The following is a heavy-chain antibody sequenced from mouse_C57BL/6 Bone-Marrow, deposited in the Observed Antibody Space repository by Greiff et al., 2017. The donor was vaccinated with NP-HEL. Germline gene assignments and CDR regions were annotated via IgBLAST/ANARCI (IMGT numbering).Heavy chain of an antibody. D-gene: IGHD2-2*01. CDR1: GYTFTSYW. CDR3: ARGTMVTTVDY. CDR2: IYPSDSET. J-gene: IGHJ2*01. V-gene: IGHV1-61*01. Sequence: QVQLQQPGAELVRPGSSVKLSCKASGYTFTSYWMDWVKQRPGQGLEWIGNIYPSDSETHYNQKFKDKATLTVDKSSSTAYMQLSSLTSEDSAVYYCARGTMVTTVDYGGQGTTLTVSS.